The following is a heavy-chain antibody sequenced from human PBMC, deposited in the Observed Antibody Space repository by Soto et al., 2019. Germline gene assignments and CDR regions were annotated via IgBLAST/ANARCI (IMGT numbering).Heavy chain of an antibody. J-gene: IGHJ4*02. V-gene: IGHV4-39*07. CDR3: ARDKITGLFAY. CDR2: INHSGST. D-gene: IGHD2-8*02. CDR1: GGSIKRTNYY. Sequence: SETLSLTCSVSGGSIKRTNYYWTWIRQPPGTGLEWIGEINHSGSTNYNPSLKSRVTISVDTSKNQFSLKLTSVTAADTAVYYCARDKITGLFAYWGQGTLVTVSS.